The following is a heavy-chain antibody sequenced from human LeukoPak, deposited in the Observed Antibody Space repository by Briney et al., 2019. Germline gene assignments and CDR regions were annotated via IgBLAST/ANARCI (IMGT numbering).Heavy chain of an antibody. Sequence: SETLSLTCTVSGGSISSYYWSWIRQPPGKGLEWIGYIYYSGSTNYNPSLKSRVTISVGTSKNQFSLKLSSVTAADTAVYYCARVSSSSWFFDYWGQGTTVTVSS. J-gene: IGHJ4*03. CDR1: GGSISSYY. CDR2: IYYSGST. D-gene: IGHD6-13*01. CDR3: ARVSSSSWFFDY. V-gene: IGHV4-59*01.